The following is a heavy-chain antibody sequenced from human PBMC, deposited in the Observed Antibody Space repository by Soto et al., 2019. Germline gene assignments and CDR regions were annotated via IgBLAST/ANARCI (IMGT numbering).Heavy chain of an antibody. CDR1: GGSISSYC. V-gene: IGHV4-59*01. Sequence: SETLSLTCTVSGGSISSYCWSWIRQPPGKGLEWIGYIYYSGSTNYNPSLKSRVTISVDTSKNQFSLKLSSVTAADTAVYYCARRPSSYYGMDVWGQGTTVTVSS. CDR2: IYYSGST. J-gene: IGHJ6*02. CDR3: ARRPSSYYGMDV.